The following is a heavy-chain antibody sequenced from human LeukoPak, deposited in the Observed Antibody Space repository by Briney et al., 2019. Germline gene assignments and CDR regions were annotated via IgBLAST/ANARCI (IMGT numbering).Heavy chain of an antibody. CDR3: ARDCSSTSCYGFDY. Sequence: GGSLRLSCAASGFTFSSYAMSWVRQAPGKGLEWVSAISGSGGSTYYADSVKGRFTISRDNSKNTLYLQMNSLRAEGTAVYYCARDCSSTSCYGFDYWGQGTLVTVSS. CDR1: GFTFSSYA. CDR2: ISGSGGST. J-gene: IGHJ4*02. D-gene: IGHD2-2*01. V-gene: IGHV3-23*01.